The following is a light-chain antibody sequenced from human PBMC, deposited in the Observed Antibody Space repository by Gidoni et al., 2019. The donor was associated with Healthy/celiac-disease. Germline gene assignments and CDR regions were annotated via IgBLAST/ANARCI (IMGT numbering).Light chain of an antibody. CDR1: QSISSY. Sequence: DIQMTQSPSSLSASVGDRVTITCRASQSISSYLNWYQQKPGKAPKLLIYAASSLQIGVPSRFMGSGSGQYFTPTTSILHLEIFATYYVQQGNITPRPSGKGTKLKSN. CDR2: AAS. V-gene: IGKV1-39*01. CDR3: QQGNITPRP. J-gene: IGKJ1*01.